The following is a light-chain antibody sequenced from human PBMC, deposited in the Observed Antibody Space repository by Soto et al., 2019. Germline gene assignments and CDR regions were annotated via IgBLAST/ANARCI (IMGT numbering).Light chain of an antibody. CDR2: DVS. CDR3: CSYAGRYSSV. V-gene: IGLV2-11*01. J-gene: IGLJ1*01. Sequence: QSVLTQPRSVSGSPGQSVTISCTGTSSDVGGYNYVSWYQEQPGNAPKLMIYDVSKRPSGVPDLFSGSKSGNAASLTISGLQAEDEAYYYCCSYAGRYSSVFGTGTKLTVL. CDR1: SSDVGGYNY.